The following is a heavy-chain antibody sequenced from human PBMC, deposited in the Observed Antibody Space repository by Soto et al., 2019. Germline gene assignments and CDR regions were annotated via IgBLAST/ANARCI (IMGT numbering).Heavy chain of an antibody. CDR2: ISPMFGAA. V-gene: IGHV1-69*19. J-gene: IGHJ4*02. CDR1: GGTFNTYA. D-gene: IGHD3-10*01. Sequence: QVQLVQSGAEMKKPGSSVKVSCQSSGGTFNTYAMNWVRQAPGQGPEWMGDISPMFGAANYAPKFQGRVTSTADESPGTSYMQLSSLTSEDTALYFCAREVQVHTPAFVYWGQGTVVTVSS. CDR3: AREVQVHTPAFVY.